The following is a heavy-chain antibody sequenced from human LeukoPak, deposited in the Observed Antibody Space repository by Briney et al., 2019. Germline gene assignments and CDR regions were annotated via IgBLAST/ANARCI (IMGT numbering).Heavy chain of an antibody. V-gene: IGHV3-23*01. CDR2: VSASGQTT. J-gene: IGHJ4*02. CDR3: ARGRNPHYSSSWYY. D-gene: IGHD6-13*01. Sequence: GGSLRLSCAASGFTFTSYAMSWVRQAPGKRLKWVSVVSASGQTTHYVDSVKGRFTISRDNSENTLYLQMNSLRAEDTAVYYCARGRNPHYSSSWYYWGQGTLVTVSS. CDR1: GFTFTSYA.